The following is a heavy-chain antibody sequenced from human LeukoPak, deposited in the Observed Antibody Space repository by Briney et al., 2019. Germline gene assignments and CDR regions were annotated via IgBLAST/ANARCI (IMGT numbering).Heavy chain of an antibody. CDR3: ATVGEVAAPYFDY. V-gene: IGHV4-31*03. D-gene: IGHD6-19*01. Sequence: SQTLSLTCTVSGGSISSGGYYWSWIRQHPGKGREWIWYIYYSATSYNPSLKSRVTISVDTSKNQFSLKLSSVTAADTAVYYCATVGEVAAPYFDYWGQGTLVTVSS. J-gene: IGHJ4*02. CDR2: IYYSAT. CDR1: GGSISSGGYY.